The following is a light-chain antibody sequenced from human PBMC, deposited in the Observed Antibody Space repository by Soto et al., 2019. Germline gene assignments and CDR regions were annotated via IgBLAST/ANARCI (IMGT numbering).Light chain of an antibody. CDR2: GAS. CDR3: HQYGISPPVT. CDR1: QSVSSSY. Sequence: EIVLTQSPATLSLSPGERATLSCRASQSVSSSYLAWYQQKPGQTPRLLIFGASSRATGIPDRFSGSGSGTDFTLTISRLEPEDFAVYYCHQYGISPPVTFGQGTRLEIK. V-gene: IGKV3-20*01. J-gene: IGKJ5*01.